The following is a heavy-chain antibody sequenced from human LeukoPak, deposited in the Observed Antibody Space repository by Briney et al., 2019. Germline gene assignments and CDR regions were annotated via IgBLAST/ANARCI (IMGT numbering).Heavy chain of an antibody. CDR2: ISSSSSTI. V-gene: IGHV3-48*01. Sequence: GGSLRLSCAASGFTFSSYSMNWVRQAPGKGLEWVSYISSSSSTIYYADSVKGRFTISRDNAKNSLYLQMNSLRAEDTAVYYCARDGPLWFGESPDAFDIWGQGTMVTVSS. J-gene: IGHJ3*02. D-gene: IGHD3-10*01. CDR3: ARDGPLWFGESPDAFDI. CDR1: GFTFSSYS.